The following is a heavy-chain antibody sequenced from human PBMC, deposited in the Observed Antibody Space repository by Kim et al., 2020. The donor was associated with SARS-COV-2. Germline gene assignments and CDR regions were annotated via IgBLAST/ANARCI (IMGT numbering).Heavy chain of an antibody. Sequence: GGSLRLSCAASGFTFSSYSMNWVRQAPGKGLEWVSSISSSSSYIYYADSVKGRFTISRDNAKNSLYLQMNSLRAEDTAVYYCARDRALPYYYDSSGYRFHYYYGMDVWGQGTTVTVSS. V-gene: IGHV3-21*01. J-gene: IGHJ6*02. D-gene: IGHD3-22*01. CDR3: ARDRALPYYYDSSGYRFHYYYGMDV. CDR2: ISSSSSYI. CDR1: GFTFSSYS.